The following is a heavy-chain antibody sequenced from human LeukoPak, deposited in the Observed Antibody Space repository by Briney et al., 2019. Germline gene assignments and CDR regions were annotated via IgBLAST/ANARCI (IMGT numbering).Heavy chain of an antibody. CDR2: INHSGST. CDR1: GGSFSGYY. J-gene: IGHJ4*02. Sequence: SETLSLTCAVYGGSFSGYYWSWIRQPPGKGLEWIGEINHSGSTNYNPSLESRVTISVDTSKNQFSLKLSSVTAADTAVYYCARGRGYSYGFSFDYWGQGTLVTVSS. D-gene: IGHD5-18*01. CDR3: ARGRGYSYGFSFDY. V-gene: IGHV4-34*01.